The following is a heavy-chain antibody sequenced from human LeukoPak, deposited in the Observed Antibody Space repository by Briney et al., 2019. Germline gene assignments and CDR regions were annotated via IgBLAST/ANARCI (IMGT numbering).Heavy chain of an antibody. CDR1: GFTFSSYA. CDR3: ARDTSFGYGDYAGAFDI. J-gene: IGHJ3*02. D-gene: IGHD4-17*01. V-gene: IGHV3-30-3*01. CDR2: ISYDGSNK. Sequence: GRSLRLSCAASGFTFSSYAMHWVRQAPGKGLEWVAVISYDGSNKYYADSVKGRFTISRDNSKNTLYLQMNSLRAEDTAVYYCARDTSFGYGDYAGAFDIWGQGTMVTVSS.